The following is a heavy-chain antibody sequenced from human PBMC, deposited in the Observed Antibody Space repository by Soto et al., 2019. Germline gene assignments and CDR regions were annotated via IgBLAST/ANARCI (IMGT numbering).Heavy chain of an antibody. CDR2: IIPIFRTA. Sequence: GASVKVSCKASGGTFSSYAISWVRQAPGQGLEWMGGIIPIFRTADYAQKFQGRVTITADESTSTAYMELGSLRSEDTAVYYCASVETQRYYYGMDVWGQGTTVTVSS. CDR1: GGTFSSYA. D-gene: IGHD2-15*01. V-gene: IGHV1-69*13. CDR3: ASVETQRYYYGMDV. J-gene: IGHJ6*02.